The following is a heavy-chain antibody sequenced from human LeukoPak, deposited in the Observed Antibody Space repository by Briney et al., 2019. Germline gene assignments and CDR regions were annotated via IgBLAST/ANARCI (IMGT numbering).Heavy chain of an antibody. J-gene: IGHJ6*03. CDR3: ARDSLGYFDWLSYYYYYMDV. D-gene: IGHD3-9*01. CDR2: IKQDGSEK. Sequence: GGSLRLSCTASGFTFSSYWMSWVRQAPGKGLEWVANIKQDGSEKYYVDSVKGRFTISRDNAKNSLYLQMNSLRAEDTAVYYCARDSLGYFDWLSYYYYYMDVWGKGTTVTISS. V-gene: IGHV3-7*01. CDR1: GFTFSSYW.